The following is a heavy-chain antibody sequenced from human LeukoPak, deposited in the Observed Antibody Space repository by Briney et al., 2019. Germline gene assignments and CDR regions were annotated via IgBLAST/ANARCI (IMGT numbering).Heavy chain of an antibody. D-gene: IGHD3-3*01. V-gene: IGHV3-30-3*01. CDR1: GFTFSSYA. J-gene: IGHJ1*01. Sequence: GGSLRLSCAASGFTFSSYAIHWVRQAPGKGLEWVAVISYDGSNKYYADSVKGRFTISRDNAKNSLYLQMNSLRAEDTAVYYCARDADYDFWSGYYFDFQHWGQGTLVTVSS. CDR3: ARDADYDFWSGYYFDFQH. CDR2: ISYDGSNK.